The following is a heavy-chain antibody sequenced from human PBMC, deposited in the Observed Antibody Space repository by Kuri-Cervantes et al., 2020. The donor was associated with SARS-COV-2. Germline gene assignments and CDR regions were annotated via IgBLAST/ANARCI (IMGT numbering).Heavy chain of an antibody. D-gene: IGHD1-26*01. CDR1: GYTFTGYY. V-gene: IGHV1-18*04. Sequence: ASVKVSCKASGYTFTGYYMHWVRQAPGQGLEWLGWISVWNRNTDYAQKVQGRVTMTTDTSTSTAYKELRSLRSDDTAVYFCARGYYSHFDYWGQGTLVTVSS. J-gene: IGHJ4*02. CDR3: ARGYYSHFDY. CDR2: ISVWNRNT.